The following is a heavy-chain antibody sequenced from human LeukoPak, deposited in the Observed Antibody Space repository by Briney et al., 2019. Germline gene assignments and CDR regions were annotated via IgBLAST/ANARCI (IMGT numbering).Heavy chain of an antibody. CDR2: INPNSGGT. J-gene: IGHJ4*02. CDR3: ARLGAEDY. CDR1: GYTFSGYY. V-gene: IGHV1-2*02. Sequence: DSVKVSCKASGYTFSGYYIHWVRQAPGQGLEWMGWINPNSGGTKNAQKFQGRVTMTRDTSISTAYMELTSLRSDDTAVYYCARLGAEDYWGQGTLDTVSS. D-gene: IGHD3-16*01.